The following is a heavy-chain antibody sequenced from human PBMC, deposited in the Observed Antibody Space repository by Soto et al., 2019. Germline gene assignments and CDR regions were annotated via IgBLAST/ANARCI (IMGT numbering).Heavy chain of an antibody. CDR3: ARGAGGNFYFDY. V-gene: IGHV4-31*03. CDR2: VYYSGST. CDR1: GGSINRGGYY. Sequence: SETLSLTCTVSGGSINRGGYYWTWIRQHPGKGLEWIGSVYYSGSTNYNPSLKSRLTVSVDTSKNQFSLRLSSVSAADTAVYYCARGAGGNFYFDYWGQGTLVTVSS. D-gene: IGHD2-21*02. J-gene: IGHJ4*02.